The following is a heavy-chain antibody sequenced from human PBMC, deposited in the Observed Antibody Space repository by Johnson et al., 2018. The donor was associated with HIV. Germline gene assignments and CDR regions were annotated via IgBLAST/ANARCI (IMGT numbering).Heavy chain of an antibody. V-gene: IGHV3-20*04. CDR3: ARGCRDGYTCDAFDV. CDR2: INSGGGT. J-gene: IGHJ3*01. CDR1: GFTFDDYG. Sequence: VVRPGGSLRLSCAASGFTFDDYGMSWVRQAPGKGLEWVSGINSGGGTYFADSVTGRFTISRDNAKNTLYLQMHSLRAEDTAVYFCARGCRDGYTCDAFDVWGRGTRVTVSS. D-gene: IGHD5-24*01.